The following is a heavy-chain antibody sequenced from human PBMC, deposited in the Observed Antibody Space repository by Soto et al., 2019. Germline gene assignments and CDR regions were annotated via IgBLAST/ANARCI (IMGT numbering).Heavy chain of an antibody. D-gene: IGHD2-15*01. J-gene: IGHJ5*02. CDR2: VHYSGNT. CDR3: ARQDRVVAEGRWFDP. V-gene: IGHV4-38-2*02. Sequence: SETLSLTCTVSGYSSSSGYHWAFIRQPPGKGLEWLGSVHYSGNTYYNPSLKSRLTISVDKSKNQFSLNLSSVTAADTAVYYCARQDRVVAEGRWFDPWGQGTLVTVS. CDR1: GYSSSSGYH.